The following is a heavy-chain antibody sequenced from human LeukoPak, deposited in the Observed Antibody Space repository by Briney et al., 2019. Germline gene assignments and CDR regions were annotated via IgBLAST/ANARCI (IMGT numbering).Heavy chain of an antibody. D-gene: IGHD2-21*02. J-gene: IGHJ4*02. Sequence: GGSLRLSCAASGFTFSSYSMSWVRQAPGKGLEWVSGTSDRGDYTYYADSVKGRFIISRDTSKNTLYLQMNSLRAEDTAVYYCAKQGPARIPIVVVTAMAHWGQGTLVTVSS. CDR1: GFTFSSYS. V-gene: IGHV3-23*01. CDR2: TSDRGDYT. CDR3: AKQGPARIPIVVVTAMAH.